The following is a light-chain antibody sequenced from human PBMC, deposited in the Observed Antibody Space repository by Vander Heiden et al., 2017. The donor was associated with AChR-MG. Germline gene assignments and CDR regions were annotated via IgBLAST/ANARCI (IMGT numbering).Light chain of an antibody. V-gene: IGKV2-28*01. CDR1: QSLLHRNGYNY. J-gene: IGKJ4*01. CDR2: LGS. CDR3: RQALQTPLT. Sequence: DIVMTQSPLSLSVTPGEPASISCRSSQSLLHRNGYNYLDWYLQKPGQSPQLLIYLGSNRASGVPDRFSGSGSGTEFTLKISRVEADDVGVYYCRQALQTPLTFGGGTKVEIK.